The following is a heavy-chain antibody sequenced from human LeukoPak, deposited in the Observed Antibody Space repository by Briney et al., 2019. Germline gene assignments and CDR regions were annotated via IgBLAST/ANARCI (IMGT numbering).Heavy chain of an antibody. J-gene: IGHJ4*02. V-gene: IGHV3-9*02. CDR3: AKDISGYSSSWYYFDY. CDR1: GFTSDDYA. CDR2: ISWNSGSI. Sequence: GGSLRLSCAASGFTSDDYAMHWVRQAPGKGLEWVSGISWNSGSIGYADSVKGRFTISRDNAKNSLYLQMNSLRAEDTALYYCAKDISGYSSSWYYFDYWGQGTLVTVSS. D-gene: IGHD6-13*01.